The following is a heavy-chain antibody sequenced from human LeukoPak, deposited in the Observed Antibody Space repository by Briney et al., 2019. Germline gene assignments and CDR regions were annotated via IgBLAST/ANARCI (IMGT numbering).Heavy chain of an antibody. CDR3: ARMAAAGTWSWFDP. J-gene: IGHJ5*02. D-gene: IGHD6-13*01. CDR2: IIPIFGTA. CDR1: GGTFSSYA. V-gene: IGHV1-69*05. Sequence: GASVKVSCKASGGTFSSYAISWVRQAPGQGLEWMGGIIPIFGTANYAQKFQGRVTITTDESTSTAYMELSSLRSEDTAVYYCARMAAAGTWSWFDPWGQGTLVTVSS.